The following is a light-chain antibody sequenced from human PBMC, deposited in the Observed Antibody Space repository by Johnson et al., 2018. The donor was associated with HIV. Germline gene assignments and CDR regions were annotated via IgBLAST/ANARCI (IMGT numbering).Light chain of an antibody. V-gene: IGLV1-51*02. CDR3: GTWDTSLSAYV. J-gene: IGLJ1*01. CDR2: ENN. CDR1: SSNIGNNY. Sequence: QSVLTQPPSVSAAPGQKVTISCSGSSSNIGNNYVSWYQQLPGTAPKLLIYENNKRPSGIPDRFSGSKSGTSDTLAITGLQAGDEADYYCGTWDTSLSAYVFGTGTKVTVL.